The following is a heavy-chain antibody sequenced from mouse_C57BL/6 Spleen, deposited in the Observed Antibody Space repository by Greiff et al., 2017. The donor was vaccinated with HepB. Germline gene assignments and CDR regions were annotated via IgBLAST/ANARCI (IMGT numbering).Heavy chain of an antibody. CDR2: IYPSDSET. CDR1: GYTFTSYW. CDR3: ARSYGSPFAY. J-gene: IGHJ3*01. D-gene: IGHD1-1*01. Sequence: QVQLQQPGAELVRPGSSVKLSCKASGYTFTSYWMDWVKQRPGQGLEWIGNIYPSDSETHYNQKFKDKATLTVDKSSSTAYMQLSSLTSEDSAVYYCARSYGSPFAYWGQGTLVTVSA. V-gene: IGHV1-61*01.